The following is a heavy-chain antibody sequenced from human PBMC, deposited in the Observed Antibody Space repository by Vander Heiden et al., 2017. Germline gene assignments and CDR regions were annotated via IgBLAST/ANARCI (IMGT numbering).Heavy chain of an antibody. CDR2: ISGSGGST. V-gene: IGHV3-23*01. J-gene: IGHJ4*02. D-gene: IGHD2-15*01. CDR3: AKGERRGGSCYDY. Sequence: SGYAMSWVRQAPGKGLEWVSAISGSGGSTYYADSVKGRFTISRDNSKNTLYLQMNSLRAEDTAVYYCAKGERRGGSCYDYWGQGTLVTVSS. CDR1: SGYA.